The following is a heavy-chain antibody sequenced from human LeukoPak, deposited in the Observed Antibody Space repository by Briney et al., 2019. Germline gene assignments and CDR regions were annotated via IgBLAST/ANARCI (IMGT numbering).Heavy chain of an antibody. CDR1: GFTFSSHW. CDR3: ARGRDYGGDRGYFDY. J-gene: IGHJ4*02. D-gene: IGHD4-23*01. Sequence: GGSLGLSCAASGFTFSSHWMTWVRQGPGKGLEWVANIKQDGSEKYYVDSVKGRFTISRDNAKNSLYLQMNSLRAEDTAVYYCARGRDYGGDRGYFDYWGQGTLVTVSS. CDR2: IKQDGSEK. V-gene: IGHV3-7*04.